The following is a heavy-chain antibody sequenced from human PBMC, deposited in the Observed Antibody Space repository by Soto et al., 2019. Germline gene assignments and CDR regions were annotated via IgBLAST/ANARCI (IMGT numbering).Heavy chain of an antibody. Sequence: SETLSLTCTVSGGSISSSSYYWGWIRQPPGKGLEWIGSIYYSGSTYYNPSLKSRVTISVDTSKNQFSLKLSSVTAADTAVYYCARVGYSYGTPLYYYGMDVWGQGTTVTVSS. CDR3: ARVGYSYGTPLYYYGMDV. D-gene: IGHD5-18*01. J-gene: IGHJ6*02. V-gene: IGHV4-39*01. CDR1: GGSISSSSYY. CDR2: IYYSGST.